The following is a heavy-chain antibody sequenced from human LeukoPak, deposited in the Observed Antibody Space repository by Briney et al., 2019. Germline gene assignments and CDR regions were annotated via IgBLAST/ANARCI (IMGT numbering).Heavy chain of an antibody. Sequence: PGGSLRLSCAASGFTFSSYAMSWVRQAPGKGLEWVSAISGSGGSTYYADSVKGRFTISRDNSKNTLYLQMNSLRAEDTAMYYCVRSQGGYYYDSSGYYQGPLDYWGQGTLVTVSS. CDR3: VRSQGGYYYDSSGYYQGPLDY. CDR1: GFTFSSYA. D-gene: IGHD3-22*01. J-gene: IGHJ4*02. V-gene: IGHV3-23*01. CDR2: ISGSGGST.